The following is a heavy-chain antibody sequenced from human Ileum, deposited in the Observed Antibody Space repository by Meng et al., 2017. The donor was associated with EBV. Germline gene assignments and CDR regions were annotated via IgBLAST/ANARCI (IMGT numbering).Heavy chain of an antibody. CDR3: ARNSESGSYIDY. Sequence: QVQLQESGPGLVKPSDTLSLTCAVSGYSISTTNWWGWIRQPPGKGLEWIGHIYYSGTTYNNPSLKSRVTMPIDPSKNQFSLKLSSVTAVDTAVYYCARNSESGSYIDYWGLGTLVTVSS. V-gene: IGHV4-28*01. CDR1: GYSISTTNW. J-gene: IGHJ4*02. CDR2: IYYSGTT. D-gene: IGHD1-26*01.